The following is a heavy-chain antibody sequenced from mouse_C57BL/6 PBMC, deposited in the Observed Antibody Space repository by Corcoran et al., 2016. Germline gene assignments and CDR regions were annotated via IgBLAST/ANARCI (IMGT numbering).Heavy chain of an antibody. D-gene: IGHD1-1*01. V-gene: IGHV1-80*01. CDR3: ASDYYGSSYGNAMDY. J-gene: IGHJ4*01. Sequence: QVQLQQSGAELVKPGASVKISCKASGYAFSSYWMNWVKQRPGKGLEWIGQIYPGDGDTNYNGKFKGKATLTADKSSSTAYMQLSSLTSEDSAVYFCASDYYGSSYGNAMDYWGQGSSVTVSS. CDR2: IYPGDGDT. CDR1: GYAFSSYW.